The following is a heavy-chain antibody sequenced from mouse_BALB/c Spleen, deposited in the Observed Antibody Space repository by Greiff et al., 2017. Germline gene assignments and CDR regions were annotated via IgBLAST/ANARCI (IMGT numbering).Heavy chain of an antibody. Sequence: EVKLVESGPGLVKPSQSLSLTCSVTGYSITSGYYWNWIRQFPGNKLEWMGYISYDGSNNYNPSLKNRISITRDTSKNQFFLKLNSVTTEDTATYYCARGGNYVGYWGQGTTLTVSS. V-gene: IGHV3-6*02. CDR1: GYSITSGYY. J-gene: IGHJ2*01. CDR3: ARGGNYVGY. CDR2: ISYDGSN.